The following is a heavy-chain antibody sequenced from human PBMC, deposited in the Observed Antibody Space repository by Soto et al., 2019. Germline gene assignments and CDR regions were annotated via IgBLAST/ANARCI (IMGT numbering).Heavy chain of an antibody. CDR1: GFTFSSYT. Sequence: EVYLLESGGGLVQPGGSLRLSCAASGFTFSSYTMNWVRQAPGKGLEWVSAIRSSDGSTYYADSVKGRFTISRDNSRNTLYLQMSSLRVEDTAVYYCAKDSGAGGEDYWGQGTRVTVSS. CDR2: IRSSDGST. D-gene: IGHD7-27*01. J-gene: IGHJ4*02. CDR3: AKDSGAGGEDY. V-gene: IGHV3-23*01.